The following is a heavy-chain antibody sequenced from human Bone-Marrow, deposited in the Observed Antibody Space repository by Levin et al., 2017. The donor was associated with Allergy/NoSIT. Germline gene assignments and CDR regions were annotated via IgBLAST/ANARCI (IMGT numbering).Heavy chain of an antibody. J-gene: IGHJ3*01. CDR3: ARGYYDTRGYYYPRPRGAVAL. CDR2: ILPRSGDT. CDR1: GYSFSDYY. V-gene: IGHV1-2*02. D-gene: IGHD3-22*01. Sequence: ASVKVSCKTSGYSFSDYYLHWVRQAPGQGLEWMGWILPRSGDTNYAQTFQGRVTLTADTSISAAFMELNTLTSDDKAVYYCARGYYDTRGYYYPRPRGAVALWGQGAMVTVSS.